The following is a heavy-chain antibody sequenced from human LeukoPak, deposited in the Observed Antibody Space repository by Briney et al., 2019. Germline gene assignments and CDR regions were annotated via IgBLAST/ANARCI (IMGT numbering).Heavy chain of an antibody. V-gene: IGHV5-51*01. CDR1: GFTFTSYW. CDR3: ARVREVPAAIPGFQTPWFDP. CDR2: IYPGDSDT. J-gene: IGHJ5*02. D-gene: IGHD2-2*02. Sequence: GGSLRLSCAASGFTFTSYWIGWVRQMPGKGLEWMGIIYPGDSDTRYSPSFQGQVTISADKSISTAYLQWSSLKASDTAMYYCARVREVPAAIPGFQTPWFDPWGQGTLVTVSS.